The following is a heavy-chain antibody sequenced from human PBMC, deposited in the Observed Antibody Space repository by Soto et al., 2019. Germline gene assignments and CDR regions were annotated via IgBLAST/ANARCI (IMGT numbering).Heavy chain of an antibody. V-gene: IGHV1-46*03. CDR1: GYTLTNFY. D-gene: IGHD3-16*02. CDR2: INPNGGST. Sequence: GASVKVSCKASGYTLTNFYIHWVRQAPGQGLEWMGIINPNGGSTNYAQNFQGRVTITTDTSTSTAYMELSSLRSEDTAVYYCARTYPITFGGVIVDGHWFDPWGQGTRVTVSS. CDR3: ARTYPITFGGVIVDGHWFDP. J-gene: IGHJ5*02.